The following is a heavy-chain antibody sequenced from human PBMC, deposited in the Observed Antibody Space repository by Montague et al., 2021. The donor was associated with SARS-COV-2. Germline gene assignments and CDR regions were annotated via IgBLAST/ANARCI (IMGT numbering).Heavy chain of an antibody. CDR1: GFSPSTSGMC. J-gene: IGHJ4*02. V-gene: IGHV2-70*01. Sequence: PALVKPTQTLTLTCTFSGFSPSTSGMCVSWIRQPPGKALEWLALIDWDDDKYYSTSLKTRLTISKDTSKNQVVLTMTNMDPVDTATYYCARISAWYSSGWSAFDHWGQETLVTVSS. CDR3: ARISAWYSSGWSAFDH. CDR2: IDWDDDK. D-gene: IGHD6-19*01.